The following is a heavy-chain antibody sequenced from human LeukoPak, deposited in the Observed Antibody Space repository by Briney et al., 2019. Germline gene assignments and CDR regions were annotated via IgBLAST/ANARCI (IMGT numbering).Heavy chain of an antibody. D-gene: IGHD2-15*01. CDR2: ISGSGDRS. Sequence: GGSLRLSCAASGFTFSSYAMTWVRQAPGKGPEWVSAISGSGDRSYYTDSVKGRFTISRDNSKNTLYLQMNSLRAEDTAIYYCAKNGDRGAYCSGGSCYPYYYYYMDVWGKGTTVTVSS. V-gene: IGHV3-23*01. CDR3: AKNGDRGAYCSGGSCYPYYYYYMDV. CDR1: GFTFSSYA. J-gene: IGHJ6*03.